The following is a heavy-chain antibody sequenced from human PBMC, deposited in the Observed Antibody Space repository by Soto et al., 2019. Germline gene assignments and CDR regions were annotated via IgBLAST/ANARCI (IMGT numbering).Heavy chain of an antibody. D-gene: IGHD3-22*01. CDR3: ARVQGGELYDSSGYYYQGNWFDP. J-gene: IGHJ5*02. CDR2: IYYSGST. CDR1: GGSISSGGYY. V-gene: IGHV4-31*03. Sequence: SETLSLTCTVSGGSISSGGYYWSWIRQHPGKGLEWIGYIYYSGSTYYNPSLKSRVTISVDTSKNQFPLKLSSVTAADTAVYYCARVQGGELYDSSGYYYQGNWFDPWGQGTLVTVSS.